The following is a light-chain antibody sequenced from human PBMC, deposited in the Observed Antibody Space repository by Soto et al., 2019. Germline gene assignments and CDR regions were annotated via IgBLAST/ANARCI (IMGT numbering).Light chain of an antibody. V-gene: IGKV1-27*01. CDR2: AAS. Sequence: DIQMTQSPSSLPASVGDRVTITCRASQGISNYLAWYQQKPGKVPKLLIYAASTLQSGVPSRFSGSGSGKDFTLTISSLQPEDVATYYCQKYNSAPRTFGQGNKVEIK. CDR3: QKYNSAPRT. J-gene: IGKJ1*01. CDR1: QGISNY.